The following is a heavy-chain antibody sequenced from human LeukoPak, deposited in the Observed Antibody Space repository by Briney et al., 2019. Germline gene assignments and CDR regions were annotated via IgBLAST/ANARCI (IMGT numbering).Heavy chain of an antibody. V-gene: IGHV4-38-2*01. CDR1: GYSISSGYF. J-gene: IGHJ2*01. CDR2: IYHSVSA. Sequence: PSETLSLTCAVSGYSISSGYFWGWIRQPPGKGLEWIGSIYHSVSAYYNASLKSRVTMSVDTSKNQFSLKLSSVTAADTALYLCARMNRDYGDFVNCYFDLWGRGTLVTVSS. D-gene: IGHD4-17*01. CDR3: ARMNRDYGDFVNCYFDL.